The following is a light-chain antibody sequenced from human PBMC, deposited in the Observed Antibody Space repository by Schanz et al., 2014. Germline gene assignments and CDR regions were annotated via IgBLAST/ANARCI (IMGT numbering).Light chain of an antibody. CDR1: QSITMN. Sequence: DIQMTQSPSSLSAFVGDRVTITCRASQSITMNLNWYQQKPGKAPNLLIYAASSLQSGVPSRFSGSGSGTDFTLTISSLQPEDFATYYCQQSYNTPYTFGQGTKLEIK. J-gene: IGKJ2*01. CDR3: QQSYNTPYT. CDR2: AAS. V-gene: IGKV1-39*01.